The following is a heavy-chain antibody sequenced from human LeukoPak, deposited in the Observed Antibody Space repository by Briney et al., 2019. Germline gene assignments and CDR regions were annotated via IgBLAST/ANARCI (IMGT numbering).Heavy chain of an antibody. V-gene: IGHV4-61*02. CDR3: VRDWNGDYFDY. D-gene: IGHD1-1*01. CDR1: GDSISSGSYS. CDR2: IHTSGNT. Sequence: SQTLSLTCIVSGDSISSGSYSWTWLRQPAGKGLEWIGRIHTSGNTNYSPSLKSRVTISRDTSKKQFSLRLTSVTAADTAVYYCVRDWNGDYFDYWGQGTLVTVSS. J-gene: IGHJ4*02.